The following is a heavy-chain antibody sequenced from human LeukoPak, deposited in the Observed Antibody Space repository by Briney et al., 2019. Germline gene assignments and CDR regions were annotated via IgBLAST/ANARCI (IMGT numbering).Heavy chain of an antibody. J-gene: IGHJ6*02. CDR1: GYTFTSYD. CDR3: ARGQSASSTWWNYYYYYGMDV. D-gene: IGHD2-8*02. Sequence: ASVKVSCKASGYTFTSYDINWVRQAPGQGLEWMGWMNPNSGNTGYAQKFQGRVTMTRNTSISTAYMELSSLRSEDTAVYYCARGQSASSTWWNYYYYYGMDVWGQGTTVTVSS. V-gene: IGHV1-8*01. CDR2: MNPNSGNT.